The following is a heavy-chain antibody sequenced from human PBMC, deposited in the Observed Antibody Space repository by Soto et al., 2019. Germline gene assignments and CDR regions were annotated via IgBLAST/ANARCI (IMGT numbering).Heavy chain of an antibody. V-gene: IGHV3-23*01. D-gene: IGHD2-2*01. Sequence: VQLLESGGGLVQPGGSLRLSCEASGITFSRYDMSWVRQAPGKGLEWVSAINGGRSFYGGSVEGRFTVSRDNSKNTLYLQMNSLRVEDTAIYYCATDAWDLWGQGTLVNVSS. CDR3: ATDAWDL. J-gene: IGHJ5*02. CDR1: GITFSRYD. CDR2: INGGRS.